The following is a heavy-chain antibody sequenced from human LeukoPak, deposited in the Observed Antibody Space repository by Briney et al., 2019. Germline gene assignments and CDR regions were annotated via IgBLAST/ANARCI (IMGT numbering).Heavy chain of an antibody. J-gene: IGHJ6*03. Sequence: PSETLSLTCAVYGGSFSGYYWSWIRRPPGKGLEWIGEINHSGSTNYNPSLKSRVTISVDTSKNQFSLKLSSVTAADTAVYYCARGFRRPHQSRDRTPQPYYMDVWGKGTTVTVSS. CDR3: ARGFRRPHQSRDRTPQPYYMDV. D-gene: IGHD1-14*01. CDR2: INHSGST. CDR1: GGSFSGYY. V-gene: IGHV4-34*01.